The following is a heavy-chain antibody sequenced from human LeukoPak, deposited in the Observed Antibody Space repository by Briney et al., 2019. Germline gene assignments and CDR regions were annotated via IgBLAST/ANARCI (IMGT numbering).Heavy chain of an antibody. D-gene: IGHD3-22*01. CDR2: INHSGST. V-gene: IGHV4-34*01. CDR1: GGSLSGYY. CDR3: ARAPDSSGFYFAFEI. Sequence: SETLSLTCDVYGGSLSGYYWSWIRQTPGKGLEWIGEINHSGSTDYSPSPKSRVTMSVDTSKNQLSLKLRSVTAADTAVYYCARAPDSSGFYFAFEIWGQGTVVTVSS. J-gene: IGHJ3*02.